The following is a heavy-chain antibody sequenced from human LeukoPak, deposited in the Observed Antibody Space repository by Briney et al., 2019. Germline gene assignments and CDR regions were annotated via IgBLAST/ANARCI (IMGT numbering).Heavy chain of an antibody. CDR1: GYTFTSYY. CDR2: INPSGDST. CDR3: ARNIWFGESSDAFDI. Sequence: GASVKVSCKASGYTFTSYYIHWVRQAPGQGLEWMGFINPSGDSTSYAQKFQGRVTMTRDMSTSTVYMELSRLRSDDTAVYYCARNIWFGESSDAFDIWGQGTMVTVSS. J-gene: IGHJ3*02. V-gene: IGHV1-46*01. D-gene: IGHD3-10*01.